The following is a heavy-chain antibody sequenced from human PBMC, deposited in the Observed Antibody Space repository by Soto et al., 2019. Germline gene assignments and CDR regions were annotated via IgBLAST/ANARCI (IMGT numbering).Heavy chain of an antibody. Sequence: SETLSLTCSVSGGAISSSSYFWGWVRQPPGKGLEWIGSIYYSGSTYYNPSLKSRVTVSVDTSKDQFSLKLSSVPAADTAVYQCARHPSDFWFDPWGQGTLVTVSS. CDR1: GGAISSSSYF. D-gene: IGHD2-21*02. J-gene: IGHJ5*02. CDR2: IYYSGST. V-gene: IGHV4-39*01. CDR3: ARHPSDFWFDP.